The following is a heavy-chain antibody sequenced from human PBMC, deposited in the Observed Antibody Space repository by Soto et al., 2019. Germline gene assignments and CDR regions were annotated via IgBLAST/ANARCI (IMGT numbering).Heavy chain of an antibody. CDR1: GFTFSSYG. CDR3: ANLPGKYNDDAFDI. J-gene: IGHJ3*02. V-gene: IGHV3-30*18. Sequence: QVQLVESGGGVVQPGRSLRLSCAASGFTFSSYGMHWVRQAPGKGLEWVAVRSYDGSNKYYADSVKGRFTISRDNSKNTLYLQMNSLRAEDTAVYCCANLPGKYNDDAFDIGGQGPMVTVSS. CDR2: RSYDGSNK. D-gene: IGHD1-20*01.